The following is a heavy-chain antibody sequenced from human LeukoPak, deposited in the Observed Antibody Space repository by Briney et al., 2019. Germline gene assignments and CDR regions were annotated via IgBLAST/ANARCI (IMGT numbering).Heavy chain of an antibody. J-gene: IGHJ4*02. CDR3: AKDLSHYYDSSGLQNYFDY. CDR2: ISYGGDDK. CDR1: GFTFSSYA. D-gene: IGHD3-22*01. Sequence: GGSLRLSCVASGFTFSSYAMTWVRQAPGKGLEWVASISYGGDDKSYADSVKGRFTISRDNSKNTLYLQMNSLRAGDTAVYFCAKDLSHYYDSSGLQNYFDYWGQGTLVTVSS. V-gene: IGHV3-30*18.